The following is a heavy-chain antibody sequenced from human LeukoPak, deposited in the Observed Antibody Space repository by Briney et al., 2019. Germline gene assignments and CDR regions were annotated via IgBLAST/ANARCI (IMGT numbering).Heavy chain of an antibody. Sequence: PGGSLRLSCAASGFTFSSYSMNWVRQAPGKGLEWVSYISSSSSTIYYADSVKGRFTISRDNAKNSLYLQMNSLRAEDTAVYYCARDWRQGFPDAFDIWGQGTMVTVSS. CDR2: ISSSSSTI. D-gene: IGHD3-3*01. V-gene: IGHV3-48*01. CDR3: ARDWRQGFPDAFDI. J-gene: IGHJ3*02. CDR1: GFTFSSYS.